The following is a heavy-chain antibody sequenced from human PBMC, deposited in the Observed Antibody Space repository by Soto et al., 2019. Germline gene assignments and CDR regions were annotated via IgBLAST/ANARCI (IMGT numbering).Heavy chain of an antibody. J-gene: IGHJ4*02. CDR2: ISYDGSNK. CDR3: AKGRPMTTVTTPSSY. CDR1: GFTFSSYG. D-gene: IGHD4-17*01. Sequence: GGSLRLSCAASGFTFSSYGMHWVRQAPGKGLEWVAVISYDGSNKYYADSVKGRFTISRDNSKNTLYLQMNSLRAEDTAVYYCAKGRPMTTVTTPSSYWGQGTLVTVSS. V-gene: IGHV3-30*18.